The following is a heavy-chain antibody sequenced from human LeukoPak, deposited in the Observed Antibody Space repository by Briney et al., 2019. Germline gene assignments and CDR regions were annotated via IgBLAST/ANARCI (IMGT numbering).Heavy chain of an antibody. CDR2: LYYTGST. J-gene: IGHJ4*02. Sequence: PETLSLICTVSGGSITNYYWSWIRQPPGKGLEWIGYLYYTGSTNYNPSLKSRVTISADMSKNQFSLKLRSMTAADTAVYYCARHGSGYSSVFDYWGQGTLVTVSS. CDR1: GGSITNYY. CDR3: ARHGSGYSSVFDY. D-gene: IGHD6-19*01. V-gene: IGHV4-59*08.